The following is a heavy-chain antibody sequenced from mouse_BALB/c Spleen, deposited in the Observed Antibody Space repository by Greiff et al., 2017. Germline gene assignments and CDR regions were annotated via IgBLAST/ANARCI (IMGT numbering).Heavy chain of an antibody. CDR1: GFTFSSYA. CDR3: ARSGVPYAMDY. Sequence: EVQVVESGGGLVKPGGSLKLSCAASGFTFSSYAMSWVRQTPEKRLEWVATISSGGSYTYYPDSVKGRFTISRDNAKNTLYLQMSSLRSEDTAMYYCARSGVPYAMDYWGQGTSVTVSS. CDR2: ISSGGSYT. J-gene: IGHJ4*01. V-gene: IGHV5-9-3*01.